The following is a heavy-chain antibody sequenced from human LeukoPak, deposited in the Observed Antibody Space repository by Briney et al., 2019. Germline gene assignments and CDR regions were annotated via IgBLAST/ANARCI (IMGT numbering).Heavy chain of an antibody. V-gene: IGHV1-69*04. D-gene: IGHD4-17*01. Sequence: ASVKVSCKASGGTFSSYAISWVRQAPGQGLEWMGRIIPILGIANYAQKFQGRVTITADKSTSTAYMELISRRSEDTAVYYCAKVDDYGDGKNDFWGQGTLVTVLS. CDR1: GGTFSSYA. J-gene: IGHJ4*02. CDR2: IIPILGIA. CDR3: AKVDDYGDGKNDF.